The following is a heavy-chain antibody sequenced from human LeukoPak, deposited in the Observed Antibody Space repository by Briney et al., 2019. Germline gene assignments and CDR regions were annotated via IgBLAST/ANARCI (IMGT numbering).Heavy chain of an antibody. J-gene: IGHJ4*02. CDR3: ARYIWGSYPTFEDY. CDR2: IYYSGST. V-gene: IGHV4-59*12. Sequence: SETLSLTCTVSGGSISSYYWSWIRQPPGKGLEWIGYIYYSGSTNYNPSLKSRVTISVDTSKYQFSLKLSSVTAADTAVYSCARYIWGSYPTFEDYWGQGTLVTVSS. D-gene: IGHD3-16*02. CDR1: GGSISSYY.